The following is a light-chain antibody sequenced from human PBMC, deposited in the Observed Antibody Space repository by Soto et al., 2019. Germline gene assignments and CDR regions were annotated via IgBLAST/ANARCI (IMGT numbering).Light chain of an antibody. J-gene: IGKJ4*01. V-gene: IGKV3-11*01. Sequence: EAVLTQSPATLSLSPGERATLSCRASQSVSNSLGWFQQKPGQAPRLLIDDATNRATGIPARFTGSGSGSDFTLTISSLEPEDFGVYFCRQRSSWPLTFGGGTKVDIK. CDR1: QSVSNS. CDR2: DAT. CDR3: RQRSSWPLT.